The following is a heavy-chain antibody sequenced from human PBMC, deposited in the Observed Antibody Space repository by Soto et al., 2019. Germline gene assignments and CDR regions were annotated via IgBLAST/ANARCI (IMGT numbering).Heavy chain of an antibody. CDR2: ISGSGGST. CDR3: ARGYCSGGSCYPFLDY. Sequence: PGGSLRLSCAASGFTFSSYAMSWVRQAPGKGLEWVSAISGSGGSTYYADSVKGRFTISRDNSKNTLYLQMNSLRAEDTAVYYCARGYCSGGSCYPFLDYWGQGTLVTVSS. V-gene: IGHV3-23*01. J-gene: IGHJ4*02. D-gene: IGHD2-15*01. CDR1: GFTFSSYA.